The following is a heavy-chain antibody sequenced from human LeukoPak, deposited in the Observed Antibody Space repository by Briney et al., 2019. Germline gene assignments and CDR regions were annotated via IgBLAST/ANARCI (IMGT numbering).Heavy chain of an antibody. D-gene: IGHD3-22*01. J-gene: IGHJ4*02. Sequence: ASVKVSCKVSGYTVTELSMHWVRQAPGKGLEWMGGFDPEDGETIYAQKFQGRVTMTEDTSTDTAYMELSSLRSEDTAVYYCATTRRDYYDSSGYSAYWGQGTLVTVSS. V-gene: IGHV1-24*01. CDR2: FDPEDGET. CDR3: ATTRRDYYDSSGYSAY. CDR1: GYTVTELS.